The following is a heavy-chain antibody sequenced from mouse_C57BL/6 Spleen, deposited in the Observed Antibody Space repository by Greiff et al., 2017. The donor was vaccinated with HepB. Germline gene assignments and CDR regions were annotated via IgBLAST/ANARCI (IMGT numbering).Heavy chain of an antibody. CDR1: GYTFTSYW. CDR2: IDPSDSYT. CDR3: ATYSSGYGMDY. Sequence: QVQLKQPGAELVKPGASVKLSCKASGYTFTSYWMQWVKQRPGQGLEWIGEIDPSDSYTNYNQKFKGKATLTVDTSSSTAYMQLISLTSEDSAVYYCATYSSGYGMDYWGQGTSVTVSS. J-gene: IGHJ4*01. D-gene: IGHD3-2*02. V-gene: IGHV1-50*01.